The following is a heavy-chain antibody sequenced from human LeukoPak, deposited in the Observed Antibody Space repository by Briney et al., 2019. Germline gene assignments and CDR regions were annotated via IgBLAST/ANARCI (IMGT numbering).Heavy chain of an antibody. CDR3: ARVSSGSYFGYYYYYMDV. V-gene: IGHV3-74*01. CDR2: INSDGSST. CDR1: GFTFSHYW. Sequence: PGGSLRLSCAASGFTFSHYWMHWVRQAPGKGLVWVSRINSDGSSTSYADSVKGRFTISRDNAKNTLYLQMNSLRAEDTAVYYCARVSSGSYFGYYYYYMDVWGKGTTVTVSS. D-gene: IGHD1-26*01. J-gene: IGHJ6*03.